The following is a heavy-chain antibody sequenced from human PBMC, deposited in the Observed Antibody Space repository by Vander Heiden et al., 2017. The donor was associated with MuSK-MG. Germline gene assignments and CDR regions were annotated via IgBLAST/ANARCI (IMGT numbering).Heavy chain of an antibody. CDR1: GGSISSGAYS. CDR2: IYHSGST. J-gene: IGHJ6*03. Sequence: LQLQESGSGLVKPSQTLSLTCAVSGGSISSGAYSWSWIRQPPGKGLECIGYIYHSGSTYYNPALKSRVILSVDRAKSQFCLKLCYLTAAHTPVHHCARLRRRRSCIIFYYYYYKDVW. V-gene: IGHV4-30-2*01. CDR3: ARLRRRRSCIIFYYYYYKDV. D-gene: IGHD6-13*01.